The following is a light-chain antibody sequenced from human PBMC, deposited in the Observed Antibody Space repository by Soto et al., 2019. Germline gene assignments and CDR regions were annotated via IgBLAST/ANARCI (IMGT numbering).Light chain of an antibody. J-gene: IGKJ1*01. CDR1: QSLSSSY. CDR3: QRFGTSPPWT. Sequence: EIVLTQSPGTLSLSPGERATLSCRASQSLSSSYLAWYQQKPGQAPRLLIYGTSIRATGIPDRFSGSGSGTDSTLTITRLEPEDFAVYYCQRFGTSPPWTFGQGTKVDI. V-gene: IGKV3-20*01. CDR2: GTS.